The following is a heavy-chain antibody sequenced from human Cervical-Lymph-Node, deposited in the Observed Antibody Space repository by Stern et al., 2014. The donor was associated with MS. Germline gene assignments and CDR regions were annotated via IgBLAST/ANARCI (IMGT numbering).Heavy chain of an antibody. V-gene: IGHV3-30*04. CDR1: GFTFSAYA. CDR2: ISYDGGNK. D-gene: IGHD6-19*01. CDR3: ARDLVMYSSAWSPGPY. J-gene: IGHJ4*02. Sequence: QVQLVESGGGVVQPGRSLRLSCAASGFTFSAYAMHWVRQTPGKGLERLAAISYDGGNKYYADSLKGRFTISRDNSKNTLYLHMNSLRADDTAVYYCARDLVMYSSAWSPGPYWGQGTLVTVSS.